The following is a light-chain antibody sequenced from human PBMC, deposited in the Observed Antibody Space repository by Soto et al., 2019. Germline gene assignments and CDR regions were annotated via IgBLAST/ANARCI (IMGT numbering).Light chain of an antibody. CDR2: DVS. J-gene: IGLJ1*01. V-gene: IGLV2-14*01. Sequence: QSVLTQPASVSGSPGQSIAISCTGASSDVGGYNYVSWYQQHPGKAPRLRIYDVSNRPSGVSDRFSDSKSGNTASLTISGLQAEDEAEYYCRSYTSSSTYVFGTGTKLTVL. CDR1: SSDVGGYNY. CDR3: RSYTSSSTYV.